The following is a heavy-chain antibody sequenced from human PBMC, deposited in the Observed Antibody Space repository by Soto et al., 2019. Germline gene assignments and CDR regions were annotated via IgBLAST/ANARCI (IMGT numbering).Heavy chain of an antibody. CDR2: IYWDDDK. J-gene: IGHJ6*02. D-gene: IGHD2-15*01. CDR3: AHVLVVVANYGMDV. Sequence: SGPTLVNPTQTLTLTCTFSGFSLSTSGVGVGWIRQPPGKALEWLALIYWDDDKRYSPSLTSRLTITKDTSKNQVILTMTNMDPVDTATYYCAHVLVVVANYGMDVWGQGTTVTVSS. V-gene: IGHV2-5*02. CDR1: GFSLSTSGVG.